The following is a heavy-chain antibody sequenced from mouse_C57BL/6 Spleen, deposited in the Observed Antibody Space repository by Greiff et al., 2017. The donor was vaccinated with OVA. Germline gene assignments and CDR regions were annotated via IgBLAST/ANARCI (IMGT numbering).Heavy chain of an antibody. CDR2: INPNNGGT. CDR3: ARSPELRYAMDY. Sequence: VQLQQSGPELVKPGASVKISCKASGYTFTDYYMNWVKQSHGKSLEWIGDINPNNGGTSYNQKFKGKATLTVDKSSSTAYMELRSLTSEDSAVYYCARSPELRYAMDYWGQGTSVTVSS. V-gene: IGHV1-26*01. J-gene: IGHJ4*01. CDR1: GYTFTDYY.